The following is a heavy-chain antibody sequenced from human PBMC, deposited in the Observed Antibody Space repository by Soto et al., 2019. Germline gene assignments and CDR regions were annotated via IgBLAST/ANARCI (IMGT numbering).Heavy chain of an antibody. CDR3: ARPSCDRDYYYYGMYV. CDR1: GFNFPTFW. Sequence: PGESLKISCKHSGFNFPTFWIAWVRQMPGKGLEWMGTIYPGDSDTRYSPSFQGQVTISADKSIQTAYLQWGSLKASDTAMYYCARPSCDRDYYYYGMYVWGQGTTVTVSS. CDR2: IYPGDSDT. D-gene: IGHD2-21*01. V-gene: IGHV5-51*01. J-gene: IGHJ6*02.